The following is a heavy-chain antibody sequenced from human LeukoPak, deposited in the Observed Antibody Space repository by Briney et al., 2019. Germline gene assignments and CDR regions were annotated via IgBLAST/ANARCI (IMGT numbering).Heavy chain of an antibody. CDR1: GFTFSSYA. CDR3: ARVPSLVPGSYYYYMDV. D-gene: IGHD2-15*01. Sequence: PGGSLRLSCAASGFTFSSYAMSWVRQAPGKGLEWVSAISGSGGSTYYADSVKGRFTTSRDNSKNTLYLQMNSLRAEDTAVYYCARVPSLVPGSYYYYMDVWGKGTTVTVSS. V-gene: IGHV3-23*01. J-gene: IGHJ6*03. CDR2: ISGSGGST.